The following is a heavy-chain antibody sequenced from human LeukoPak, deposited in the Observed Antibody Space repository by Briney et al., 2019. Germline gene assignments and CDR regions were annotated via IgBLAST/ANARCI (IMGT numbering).Heavy chain of an antibody. J-gene: IGHJ4*02. Sequence: SETLSLTCTVSGYSISSGYYWGWIRRPPGKGLEWIGSIYHSGSTYYNPSLKSRVTISVDTSKNHFSLNLSSVTAADMAVYYCARGHSGYDSFDYWGQGTLVTVSS. CDR2: IYHSGST. V-gene: IGHV4-38-2*02. CDR1: GYSISSGYY. D-gene: IGHD5-12*01. CDR3: ARGHSGYDSFDY.